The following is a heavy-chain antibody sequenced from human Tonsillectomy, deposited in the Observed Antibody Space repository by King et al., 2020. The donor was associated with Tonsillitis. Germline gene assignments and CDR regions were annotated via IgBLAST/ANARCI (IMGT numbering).Heavy chain of an antibody. D-gene: IGHD6-19*01. V-gene: IGHV3-15*01. CDR3: TTDQHSSGWYGKKDY. CDR2: IKSKTDGGTT. CDR1: GFTFSNAW. Sequence: VQLVESGGGLVKPGGSLRLSCAASGFTFSNAWMSWVRQAPGKGLEWVGRIKSKTDGGTTDYAAPVKGRFTISRDDSKNTLYLQMNSLKTEDTAVYYCTTDQHSSGWYGKKDYWGQGTLVTVSS. J-gene: IGHJ4*02.